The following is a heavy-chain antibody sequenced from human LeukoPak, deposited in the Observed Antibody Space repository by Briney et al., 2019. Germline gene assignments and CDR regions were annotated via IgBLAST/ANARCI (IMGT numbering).Heavy chain of an antibody. V-gene: IGHV3-23*01. CDR2: ISGSGGST. D-gene: IGHD3-10*01. CDR3: AITMVRGVRGMDV. J-gene: IGHJ6*04. Sequence: PGGSLRLSCAASGFTFSSYAMSWVRPAPGKGLEWVSAISGSGGSTYYADSVKGRFTISRDNSKNTLYLQMNSLRAEDTAVYYCAITMVRGVRGMDVWGKGTTVTVSS. CDR1: GFTFSSYA.